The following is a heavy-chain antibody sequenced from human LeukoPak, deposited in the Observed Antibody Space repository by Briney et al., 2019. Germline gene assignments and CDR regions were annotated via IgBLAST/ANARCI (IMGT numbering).Heavy chain of an antibody. D-gene: IGHD6-13*01. Sequence: SVKVSCKASGGTFSSYAISWVRQAPGQGLEWMGRIIPILGIANYAQKFQGRVTITADKSTGTAYMELSSLRSEDTAVYYCARDPGGYSSSWYFDYWGQGTLVTVSS. CDR1: GGTFSSYA. CDR3: ARDPGGYSSSWYFDY. CDR2: IIPILGIA. V-gene: IGHV1-69*04. J-gene: IGHJ4*02.